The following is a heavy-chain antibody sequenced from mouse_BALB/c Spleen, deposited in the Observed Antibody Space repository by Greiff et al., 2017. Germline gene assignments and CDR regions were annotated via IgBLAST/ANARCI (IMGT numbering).Heavy chain of an antibody. D-gene: IGHD1-1*02. CDR1: GYTFTSYV. Sequence: EVQRVESGPELVKPGASVKMSCKASGYTFTSYVMHWVKQKPGQGLEWIGYINPYNDGTKYNEKFKGKATLTSDKSSSTAYMELSSLTSEDSAVYYCARGGSPYAMDYWGQGTSVTVSS. V-gene: IGHV1-14*01. CDR3: ARGGSPYAMDY. J-gene: IGHJ4*01. CDR2: INPYNDGT.